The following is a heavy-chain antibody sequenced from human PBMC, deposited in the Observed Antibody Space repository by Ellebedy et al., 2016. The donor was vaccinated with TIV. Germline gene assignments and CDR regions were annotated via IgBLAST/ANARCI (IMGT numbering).Heavy chain of an antibody. D-gene: IGHD5-24*01. V-gene: IGHV1-8*01. CDR1: GYTFTSYD. Sequence: AASVKVSCKASGYTFTSYDINWVRQAAGLGLEWMGWMNPNSGYTGSAQEFQGRVTMTRDTSMSTAYMELSSLRSEDTAVYYCARASPGWLQGDFDYWGQGTLVTVSS. CDR3: ARASPGWLQGDFDY. J-gene: IGHJ4*02. CDR2: MNPNSGYT.